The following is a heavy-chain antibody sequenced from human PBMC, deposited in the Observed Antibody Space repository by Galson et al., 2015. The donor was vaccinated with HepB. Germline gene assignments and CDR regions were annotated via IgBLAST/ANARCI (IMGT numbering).Heavy chain of an antibody. Sequence: SLRLSCAASGFTFSDYYMSWIRQAPGKGLEWISYISSSAVYTNYADSVKGRFTISRDNAQNSLYLQINSLRAEDTAVYYCARVADADYGDHSHFDSWGQGTLVTVSS. CDR3: ARVADADYGDHSHFDS. CDR1: GFTFSDYY. J-gene: IGHJ4*02. CDR2: ISSSAVYT. D-gene: IGHD4-17*01. V-gene: IGHV3-11*06.